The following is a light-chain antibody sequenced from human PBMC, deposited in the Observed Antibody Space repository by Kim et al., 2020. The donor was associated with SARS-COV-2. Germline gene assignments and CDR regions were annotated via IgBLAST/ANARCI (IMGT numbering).Light chain of an antibody. CDR3: QKYNSAPWT. J-gene: IGKJ1*01. V-gene: IGKV1-27*01. Sequence: ASVGDRGTITWRASQDIKNYLAWYPPKPGKVPEVLNYAASILQSGVPSRISGSGSGTDFTLTINSLQPEDVATYYCQKYNSAPWTFGQGTKVDIK. CDR2: AAS. CDR1: QDIKNY.